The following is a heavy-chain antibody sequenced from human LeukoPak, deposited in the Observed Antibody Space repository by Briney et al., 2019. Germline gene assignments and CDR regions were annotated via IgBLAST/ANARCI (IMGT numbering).Heavy chain of an antibody. CDR1: GGSISSSNW. D-gene: IGHD6-13*01. V-gene: IGHV4-4*02. Sequence: SGTLSLPCAVSGGSISSSNWWSWVRQPPGKGLEWVGEIYHSGSTNYNPSLKSRVTISVDTSKNQFSLKLSSVTAADTAVYYCARYLGTYSRSWYHWFDHWGQGTLVTVSS. CDR3: ARYLGTYSRSWYHWFDH. CDR2: IYHSGST. J-gene: IGHJ5*02.